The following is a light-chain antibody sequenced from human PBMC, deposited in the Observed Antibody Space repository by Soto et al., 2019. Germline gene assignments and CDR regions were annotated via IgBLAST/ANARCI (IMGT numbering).Light chain of an antibody. V-gene: IGLV2-14*03. Sequence: QAVVTQPASVSGSPGQSITISCTGTSSDVGDYNYVSWYQHHPGKAPKLMIYDVSNRPSGVSNRFSGSKSGNTASLTISGLQAEDEADYYCSSYTSTITVLFGGGTKLTVL. CDR2: DVS. J-gene: IGLJ2*01. CDR1: SSDVGDYNY. CDR3: SSYTSTITVL.